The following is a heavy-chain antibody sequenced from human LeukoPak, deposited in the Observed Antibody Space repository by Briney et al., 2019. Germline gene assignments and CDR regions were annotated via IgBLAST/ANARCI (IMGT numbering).Heavy chain of an antibody. J-gene: IGHJ5*02. CDR2: ISSTSTTT. V-gene: IGHV3-11*01. D-gene: IGHD2-2*01. Sequence: GGSLRLSCAASGFSFRDYYMYWIRQAPGKGREWVSYISSTSTTTNYAESVKGRFTISGDNAHNSLYLQMNSLRAEDTAVYYCARDCSNASCHGWFDPWGQGTLVTVSS. CDR1: GFSFRDYY. CDR3: ARDCSNASCHGWFDP.